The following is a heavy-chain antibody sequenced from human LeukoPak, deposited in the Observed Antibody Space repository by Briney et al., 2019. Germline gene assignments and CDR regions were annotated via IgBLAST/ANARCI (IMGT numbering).Heavy chain of an antibody. Sequence: SETLSLTCTVSGGSISSYYWSWIRQPAGKGLEWIGRIYISGSGSTNYNPSLKSRVTMSVDTSKNQFSLKLSSVTAADTAVYYCARDKRVAVAGTYIYYYYMDVWGKGTTVTISS. J-gene: IGHJ6*03. D-gene: IGHD6-19*01. CDR3: ARDKRVAVAGTYIYYYYMDV. CDR2: IYISGSGST. CDR1: GGSISSYY. V-gene: IGHV4-4*07.